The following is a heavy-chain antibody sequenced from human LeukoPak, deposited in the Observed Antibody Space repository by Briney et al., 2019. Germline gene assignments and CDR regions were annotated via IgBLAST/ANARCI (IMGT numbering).Heavy chain of an antibody. Sequence: GGSLRLSCAASGFTFSSYAMSWVRQAPGKGLEWVSAISGSGGSTYYADSVKGRFTISRDNSKNTLYLQMNSLRAEDTAVYYCAKETIGDYGGNSDFDYWGQGTLVTVSS. CDR1: GFTFSSYA. CDR3: AKETIGDYGGNSDFDY. V-gene: IGHV3-23*01. J-gene: IGHJ4*02. D-gene: IGHD4-23*01. CDR2: ISGSGGST.